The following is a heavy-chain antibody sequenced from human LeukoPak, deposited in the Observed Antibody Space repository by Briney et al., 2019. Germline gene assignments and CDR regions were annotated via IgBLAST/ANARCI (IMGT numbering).Heavy chain of an antibody. V-gene: IGHV4-59*01. CDR2: IYYSGST. Sequence: ASETLSLTCAVYGGSFSGYYWSWIRQPPGKGLEWIGYIYYSGSTNYNPSLKSRVTISVDTSKNQFSLKLSSVTAADTAVYYCARPLRAKTRDAFDIWGQGTMVTVSS. J-gene: IGHJ3*02. CDR1: GGSFSGYY. CDR3: ARPLRAKTRDAFDI.